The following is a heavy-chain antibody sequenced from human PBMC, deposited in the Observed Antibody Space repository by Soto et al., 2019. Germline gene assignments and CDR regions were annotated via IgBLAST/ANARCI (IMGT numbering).Heavy chain of an antibody. D-gene: IGHD3-10*01. CDR1: GGSISVYY. V-gene: IGHV4-59*01. Sequence: QVHLQESGPGLVKPSETLSLSCTVSGGSISVYYWNWIRQPPGKGLAWIGYVHNSGTTSYNPSFGSRVTMSLDTSTNQFSLTLTSVTAAYTAVYYCARRWSGTDYWGQGTLVTVSS. CDR2: VHNSGTT. CDR3: ARRWSGTDY. J-gene: IGHJ4*02.